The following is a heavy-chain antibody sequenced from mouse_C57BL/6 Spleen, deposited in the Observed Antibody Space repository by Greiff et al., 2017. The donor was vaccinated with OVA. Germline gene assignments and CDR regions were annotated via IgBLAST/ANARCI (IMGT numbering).Heavy chain of an antibody. Sequence: QVQLQQSGAELVRPGASVTLSCKASGYTFTDYEMHWVKQTPVHGLAWIGAIDPETGGTASNQKFKGKAILTADKSSSTAYMELRSLTSDDSAVYYCTGGPTVVARAYWGQGTLVTVSA. V-gene: IGHV1-15*01. D-gene: IGHD1-1*01. CDR3: TGGPTVVARAY. CDR2: IDPETGGT. J-gene: IGHJ3*01. CDR1: GYTFTDYE.